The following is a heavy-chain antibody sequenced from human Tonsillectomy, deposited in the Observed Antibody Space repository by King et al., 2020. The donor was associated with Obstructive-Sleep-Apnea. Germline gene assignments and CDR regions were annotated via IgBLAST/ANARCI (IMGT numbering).Heavy chain of an antibody. Sequence: QLQESGPGLVKPSETLSLTCTVSGGSPNIYYWSWIRQPAGKGLEWVGRSYTSGSTNYNPSLKGRVTMSVDTSKTQFSLKLSSVTAADTAVYYCAGEFSIWGQGTKVTVSS. CDR3: AGEFSI. CDR1: GGSPNIYY. CDR2: SYTSGST. V-gene: IGHV4-4*07. J-gene: IGHJ3*02.